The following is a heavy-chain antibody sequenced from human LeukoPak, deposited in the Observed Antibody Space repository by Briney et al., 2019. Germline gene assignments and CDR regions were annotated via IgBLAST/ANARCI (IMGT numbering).Heavy chain of an antibody. J-gene: IGHJ4*02. D-gene: IGHD3-3*01. CDR1: GYTFTRYA. CDR3: ARDVPEKPSITIFGVVITPPIEYYFDY. CDR2: INMYTANP. V-gene: IGHV7-4-1*02. Sequence: GASVKVSCKASGYTFTRYAINWLRQAPGQGLEWMGWINMYTANPAYAQGFTERFVFSLDTSVTTAYLQISSLKAEDTAVYYCARDVPEKPSITIFGVVITPPIEYYFDYWGQGTLVTVSS.